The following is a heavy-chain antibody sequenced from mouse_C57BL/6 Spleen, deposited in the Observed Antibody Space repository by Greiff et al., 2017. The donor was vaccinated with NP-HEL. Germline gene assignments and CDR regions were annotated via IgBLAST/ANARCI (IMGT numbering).Heavy chain of an antibody. CDR3: ARSYYGSSLLDY. D-gene: IGHD1-1*01. J-gene: IGHJ2*01. Sequence: QVQLQQPGAELVKPGASVKMSCKASGYTFTSYWITRVKQRPGQGLEWIGDIYPGSGSTNYNEKFKSKATLTVDTSSSTAYMQLSSLTSEDSAVYYCARSYYGSSLLDYWGQGTTLTVSS. CDR1: GYTFTSYW. V-gene: IGHV1-55*01. CDR2: IYPGSGST.